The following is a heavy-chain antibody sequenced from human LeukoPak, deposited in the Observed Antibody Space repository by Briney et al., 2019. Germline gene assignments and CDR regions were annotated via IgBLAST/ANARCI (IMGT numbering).Heavy chain of an antibody. CDR2: ISGSGGST. CDR3: ARERCGGDCYFDY. Sequence: GGSLRLSCAASGFTFSSYAMSWVRQAPGKGLEWVSAISGSGGSTYYADSVKGRFTISRDNAKNSLYLQMNSLRAEDTAVYYCARERCGGDCYFDYWGQGTLVTVSS. V-gene: IGHV3-23*01. D-gene: IGHD2-21*02. J-gene: IGHJ4*02. CDR1: GFTFSSYA.